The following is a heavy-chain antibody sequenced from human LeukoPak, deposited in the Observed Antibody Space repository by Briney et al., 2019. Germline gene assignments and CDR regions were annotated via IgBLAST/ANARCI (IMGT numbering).Heavy chain of an antibody. CDR1: GFTLSSYA. D-gene: IGHD3-9*01. V-gene: IGHV3-30-3*01. J-gene: IGHJ4*02. CDR2: ISYDGSNK. CDR3: GRTYDILTFFDY. Sequence: GGSLRLSCAASGFTLSSYAMHWVRQAPGKGLEWVAAISYDGSNKYCGDSVKGRFTISRDNSKNTLDLQMNSLRADDTAVYFCGRTYDILTFFDYWGQGTLVTVSS.